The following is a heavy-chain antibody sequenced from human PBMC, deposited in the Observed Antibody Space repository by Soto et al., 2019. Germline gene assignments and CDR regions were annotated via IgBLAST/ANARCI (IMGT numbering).Heavy chain of an antibody. V-gene: IGHV1-18*04. CDR2: ISTHNGNT. D-gene: IGHD3-3*01. CDR3: AREGIIGPHDAYDM. J-gene: IGHJ3*02. Sequence: ASVKVSCKASGHSFTSSGISWVRQAPGRGLEWLGWISTHNGNTIYAPRFQTRVTLTTHTPTSTAYMELRSLRYDDTAFYFCAREGIIGPHDAYDMWGQGTLVTVSS. CDR1: GHSFTSSG.